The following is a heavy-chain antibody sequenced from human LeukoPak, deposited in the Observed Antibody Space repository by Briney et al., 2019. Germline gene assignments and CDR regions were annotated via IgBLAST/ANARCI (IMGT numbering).Heavy chain of an antibody. CDR1: GFTFSDYY. CDR2: ISSSGSTI. CDR3: ARGRFRYSSSWGIDY. Sequence: GGSLRLSCAASGFTFSDYYMSWIRQAPGKGLERVSYISSSGSTIYYADSVKGRFTISRDNAKNSLYLQMDSLRAEDTAVYYCARGRFRYSSSWGIDYWGQGTLVTVSS. J-gene: IGHJ4*02. D-gene: IGHD6-13*01. V-gene: IGHV3-11*04.